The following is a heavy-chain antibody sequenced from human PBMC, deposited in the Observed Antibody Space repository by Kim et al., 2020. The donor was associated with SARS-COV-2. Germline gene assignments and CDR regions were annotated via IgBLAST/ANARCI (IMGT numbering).Heavy chain of an antibody. CDR3: GGYY. V-gene: IGHV3-30-3*01. D-gene: IGHD3-16*01. CDR2: KSYDGSDQ. J-gene: IGHJ4*02. Sequence: KSYDGSDQYDADSVKGRFTISRDNSKNTLYLQMTSLRAEETAVYYCGGYYWGQGTLVTVSS.